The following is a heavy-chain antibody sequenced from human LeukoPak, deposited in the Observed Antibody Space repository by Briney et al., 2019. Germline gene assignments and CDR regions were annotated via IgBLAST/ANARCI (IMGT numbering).Heavy chain of an antibody. CDR3: ARRSEFGVLYYMDV. J-gene: IGHJ6*03. Sequence: GGSLRLSCAASGFTFSTYSMNWVRQAPGKGLEWVSYTSASSGTIYYADSVKGRFTISRDNARNSLYLQMNSLRAEDTAVYYCARRSEFGVLYYMDVWGKGTTVTVSS. D-gene: IGHD3-16*01. V-gene: IGHV3-48*01. CDR2: TSASSGTI. CDR1: GFTFSTYS.